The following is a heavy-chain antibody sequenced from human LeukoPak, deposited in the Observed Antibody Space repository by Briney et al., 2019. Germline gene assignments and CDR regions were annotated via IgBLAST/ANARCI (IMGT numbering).Heavy chain of an antibody. J-gene: IGHJ1*01. V-gene: IGHV4-39*01. CDR2: IYDSGST. D-gene: IGHD3-22*01. CDR3: AEPDLWDSSGYYYRDFQH. CDR1: GGSLSSSSYY. Sequence: PSETLSLTCTVSGGSLSSSSYYWGWIRQPPGKGLEWIGSIYDSGSTYYNPSRKSRVTISVDTSKNQFSLKLSSVTAPDTAVYYCAEPDLWDSSGYYYRDFQHWGQGTLVTVSS.